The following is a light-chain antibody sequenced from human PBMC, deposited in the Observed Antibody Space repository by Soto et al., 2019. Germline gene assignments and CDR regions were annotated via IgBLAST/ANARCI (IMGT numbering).Light chain of an antibody. V-gene: IGLV2-8*01. CDR2: EVS. CDR3: SSYAGSNNG. Sequence: QSVLTQPTSASGSPGQSVTISCTGTSSDVGGYNYVSWYQQHPGKAPKLMIYEVSKRPSGVPDRFSGSKSGNTASLTVSGLQAEDEADYYCSSYAGSNNGFGGGTKLTVL. CDR1: SSDVGGYNY. J-gene: IGLJ2*01.